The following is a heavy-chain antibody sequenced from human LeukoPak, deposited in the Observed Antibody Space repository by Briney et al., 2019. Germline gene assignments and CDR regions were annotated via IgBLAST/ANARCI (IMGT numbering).Heavy chain of an antibody. Sequence: ASVKVSCKASGYTFTGYYMHWVRQAPGQGLEWMGWINPNSGGTNYAQKFQGRVTMTRDTSISTAYMELSRLRSDDTAVYYCGTGDSSSWSDMDVWGKGTTVTVSS. CDR2: INPNSGGT. D-gene: IGHD6-13*01. J-gene: IGHJ6*03. V-gene: IGHV1-2*02. CDR1: GYTFTGYY. CDR3: GTGDSSSWSDMDV.